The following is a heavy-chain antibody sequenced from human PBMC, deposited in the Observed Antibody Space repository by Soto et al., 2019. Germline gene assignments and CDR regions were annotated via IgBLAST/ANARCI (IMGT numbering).Heavy chain of an antibody. CDR1: GGTFSSYT. CDR3: ASHRYDFWSGYYYY. V-gene: IGHV1-69*02. J-gene: IGHJ4*02. Sequence: ASVKVSCKASGGTFSSYTISWVRQAPGQGLEWMGRIIPILGIANYAQKFQGRVTITADKSTSTAYMELSSLRSEDTTVYYCASHRYDFWSGYYYYWGQGTLVTVSS. CDR2: IIPILGIA. D-gene: IGHD3-3*01.